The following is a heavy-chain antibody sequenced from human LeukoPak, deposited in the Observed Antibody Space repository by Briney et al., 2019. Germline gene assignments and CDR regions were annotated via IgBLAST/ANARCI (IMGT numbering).Heavy chain of an antibody. J-gene: IGHJ6*02. D-gene: IGHD3-9*01. V-gene: IGHV3-20*01. Sequence: GGSLRLSCAASGFTFDDYGMSWVRQAPGKGLEWVSGINWNGGSTGYADSVKGRFTISRDNAKNSLYLQMNSLRAEDTALYHCARDSAVLRYFDWLTYGMDVWGQGTTVTVSS. CDR3: ARDSAVLRYFDWLTYGMDV. CDR2: INWNGGST. CDR1: GFTFDDYG.